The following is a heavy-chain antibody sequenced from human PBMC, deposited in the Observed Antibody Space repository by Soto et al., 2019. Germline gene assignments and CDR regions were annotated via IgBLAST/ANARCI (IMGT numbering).Heavy chain of an antibody. CDR3: ARGEKGRITGTTFWWFDP. CDR2: INHSGST. D-gene: IGHD1-7*01. CDR1: GGSFSGYY. J-gene: IGHJ5*02. Sequence: QVQLQQWGAGLLKPSETLSLTCAVYGGSFSGYYWSWIRQPPGKGLEWIGEINHSGSTNYNPSLKSRVTISVDTSKNQFSLKLSSVTAAYTAVYYCARGEKGRITGTTFWWFDPWGQGTLVTVSS. V-gene: IGHV4-34*01.